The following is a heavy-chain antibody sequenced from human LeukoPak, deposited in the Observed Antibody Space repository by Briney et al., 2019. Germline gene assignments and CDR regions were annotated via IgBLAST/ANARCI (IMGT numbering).Heavy chain of an antibody. V-gene: IGHV1-8*03. D-gene: IGHD2-2*01. J-gene: IGHJ4*02. CDR1: GYTFTSYD. CDR3: ARGTIGKYCSSTSCLGY. Sequence: ASVKVSCKASGYTFTSYDINWVRQATGQGLEWMGWTNPNSGNTGYAQKFQGRVTITRNTSISTAYMELSSLRSEDTAVYYCARGTIGKYCSSTSCLGYWGQGTLVTVSS. CDR2: TNPNSGNT.